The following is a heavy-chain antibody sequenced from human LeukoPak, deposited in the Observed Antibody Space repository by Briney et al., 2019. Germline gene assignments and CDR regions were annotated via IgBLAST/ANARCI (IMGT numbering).Heavy chain of an antibody. CDR3: ARAMTSTYCSGGSCPPPNWFDP. Sequence: ASVKVSCKASGYTFTSYAMNWVRQAPGQGLEWMGWLKTNTGNPTYAQGFTGRFVFSLDTSVSTAYLQISSLKAEDTAVYYCARAMTSTYCSGGSCPPPNWFDPWGQGTLVTVSS. CDR2: LKTNTGNP. J-gene: IGHJ5*02. V-gene: IGHV7-4-1*02. CDR1: GYTFTSYA. D-gene: IGHD2-15*01.